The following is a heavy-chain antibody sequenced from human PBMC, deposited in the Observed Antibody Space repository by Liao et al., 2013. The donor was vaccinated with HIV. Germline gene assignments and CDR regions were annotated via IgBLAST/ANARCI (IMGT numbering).Heavy chain of an antibody. Sequence: QVVLQESGPGLVKPSETLTLTCTVSGASISTYYWSWIRQPAGKRLEWIGRLSANKLTNYNSSLKSRVTMSLDMSKSQFSLRLSSVTAADTAVYYCARISGDYGTLHSFDVWGQGSMVTVSS. CDR1: GASISTYY. J-gene: IGHJ3*01. V-gene: IGHV4-4*07. CDR3: ARISGDYGTLHSFDV. D-gene: IGHD4-17*01. CDR2: LSANKLT.